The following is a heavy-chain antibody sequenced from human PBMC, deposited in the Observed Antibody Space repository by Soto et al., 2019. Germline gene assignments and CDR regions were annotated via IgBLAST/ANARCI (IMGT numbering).Heavy chain of an antibody. CDR3: AKGPPGIAAAGTPDY. V-gene: IGHV3-30*18. D-gene: IGHD6-13*01. Sequence: GGSLRLSCAASGFTFSSYGMHWVRQATGKGLEWVAVISYDGSNKYYADSVKGRFTISRDNSKNTLYLQMDSLRAEDTAVYYCAKGPPGIAAAGTPDYWGQGTLVTVSS. CDR1: GFTFSSYG. J-gene: IGHJ4*02. CDR2: ISYDGSNK.